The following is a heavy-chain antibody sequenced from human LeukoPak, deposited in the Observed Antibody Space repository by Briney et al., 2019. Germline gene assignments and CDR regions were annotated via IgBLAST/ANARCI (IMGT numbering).Heavy chain of an antibody. CDR2: INPNNGNT. CDR3: ARVATPDYDILTGIGDYYYYYMDV. Sequence: VASVKVSCKTFGYTFTNYGISWVRQAPGQGLEWMEWINPNNGNTNYAQKLQGRVTMTTDTSTSTAYMDLRSLRSDDTAVYYCARVATPDYDILTGIGDYYYYYMDVWGKGTTVTVSS. CDR1: GYTFTNYG. J-gene: IGHJ6*03. V-gene: IGHV1-18*01. D-gene: IGHD3-9*01.